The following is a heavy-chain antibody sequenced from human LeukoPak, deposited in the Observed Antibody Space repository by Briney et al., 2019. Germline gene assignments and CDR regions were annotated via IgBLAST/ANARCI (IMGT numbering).Heavy chain of an antibody. D-gene: IGHD3-10*01. CDR1: GFTFSSYA. CDR3: AKLHYGSGSYFPPDDY. J-gene: IGHJ4*02. V-gene: IGHV3-23*01. Sequence: GGSLRLSCAASGFTFSSYAMSWVRQAPGKGLEWVSAISGSGGSTYYADSVKGRFTISRDNSKNTLYLQMNSLRAEDTAVYYCAKLHYGSGSYFPPDDYWGQGTLVTVSS. CDR2: ISGSGGST.